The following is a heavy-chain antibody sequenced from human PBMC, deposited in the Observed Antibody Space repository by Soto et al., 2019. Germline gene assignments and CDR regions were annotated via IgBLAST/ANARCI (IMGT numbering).Heavy chain of an antibody. CDR1: GGSFSGYY. Sequence: SETLCLTCAVYGGSFSGYYWSWIRQPPGKGLEWIGEINHSGSTNYNPSLKSRVTISVDTSKNEFSLKLSSVTASDTAVYYCARARYSYGERAFDIRGQGTMVTASS. V-gene: IGHV4-34*01. CDR2: INHSGST. D-gene: IGHD5-18*01. CDR3: ARARYSYGERAFDI. J-gene: IGHJ3*02.